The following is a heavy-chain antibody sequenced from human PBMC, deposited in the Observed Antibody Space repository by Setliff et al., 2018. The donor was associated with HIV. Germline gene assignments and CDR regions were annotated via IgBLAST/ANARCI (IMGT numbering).Heavy chain of an antibody. CDR3: ASAYDYYMDV. J-gene: IGHJ6*03. V-gene: IGHV1-69*06. Sequence: ASVKVSCKASGGTFSSYAITWVRQAPGQGLEWMGRIIPIFGTADYAQKFQGRVTITADKSTSTAYMELSSLKSEDTAVYYCASAYDYYMDVWGKGTTVTVSS. CDR1: GGTFSSYA. CDR2: IIPIFGTA.